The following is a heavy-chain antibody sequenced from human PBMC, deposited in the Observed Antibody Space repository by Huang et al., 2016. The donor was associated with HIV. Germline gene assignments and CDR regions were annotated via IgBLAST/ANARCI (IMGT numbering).Heavy chain of an antibody. CDR1: GFPFSSYG. CDR2: IRYDGSKK. V-gene: IGHV3-30*02. CDR3: AKDLRGDGYKERGFDY. Sequence: QVQLVESGGGVVQPGGSLRLSCAASGFPFSSYGLDWVRQAPGKGVEWVAFIRYDGSKKYDAESVKGRFTISRDNSKNTLYLQMNSLRAEDTAVYYCAKDLRGDGYKERGFDYWGQGTLVTVSS. J-gene: IGHJ4*02. D-gene: IGHD5-12*01.